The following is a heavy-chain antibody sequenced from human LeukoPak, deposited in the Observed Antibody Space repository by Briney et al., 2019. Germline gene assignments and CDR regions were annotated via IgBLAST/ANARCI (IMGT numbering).Heavy chain of an antibody. Sequence: GGSLRLSCATCGFTFSNYDMIWVRQAPGKGLEWVSSMRGTGGGGNTYSADSVKGRFTTSRDDSKSTLFLQMHSLTAEDTAVYYCTRNGGGLGYWGQGALVTVSS. CDR2: MRGTGGGGNT. CDR3: TRNGGGLGY. D-gene: IGHD3-16*01. CDR1: GFTFSNYD. J-gene: IGHJ4*02. V-gene: IGHV3-23*01.